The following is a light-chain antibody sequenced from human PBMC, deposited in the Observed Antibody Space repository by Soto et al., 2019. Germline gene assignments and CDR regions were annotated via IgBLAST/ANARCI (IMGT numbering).Light chain of an antibody. CDR3: QQYNDWPPIT. V-gene: IGKV3-15*01. CDR1: QSVSSD. CDR2: GAS. J-gene: IGKJ3*01. Sequence: EVVMTQSPATLSLSPGERATLSCRASQSVSSDLAWYQQKTGQAPRLLIYGASTRATDIPARFSGGGSWTEFTLTISNLQSADFGIYYCQQYNDWPPITFGPGTKVDIK.